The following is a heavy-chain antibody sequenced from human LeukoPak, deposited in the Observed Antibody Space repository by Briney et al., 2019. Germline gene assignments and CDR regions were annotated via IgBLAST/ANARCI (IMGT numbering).Heavy chain of an antibody. J-gene: IGHJ6*02. Sequence: ASVKVSCKVSGYTLTELSMHWVRQAPGKGLEWMGGFDPEDGETIYAQKFQGRVTMTEDTSTDAAYMELSGLRSEDTAVYYCATRTVTTDYYYYYGMDVWGQGTTVTVSS. CDR2: FDPEDGET. CDR3: ATRTVTTDYYYYYGMDV. V-gene: IGHV1-24*01. CDR1: GYTLTELS. D-gene: IGHD4-17*01.